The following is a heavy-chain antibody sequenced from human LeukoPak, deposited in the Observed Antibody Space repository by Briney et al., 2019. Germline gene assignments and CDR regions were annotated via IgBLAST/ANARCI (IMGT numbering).Heavy chain of an antibody. CDR1: GFTLSTYW. D-gene: IGHD6-13*01. CDR2: ISYDGSNK. Sequence: PGGSLRLSCSDSGFTLSTYWVHWVRQAPGKGLEWVAVISYDGSNKYYADSVKGRFTISRDNSKNTLYLQMNSLRAEDTAVYYCAKQAAADSYWGQGTLVTVSS. CDR3: AKQAAADSY. V-gene: IGHV3-30*18. J-gene: IGHJ4*02.